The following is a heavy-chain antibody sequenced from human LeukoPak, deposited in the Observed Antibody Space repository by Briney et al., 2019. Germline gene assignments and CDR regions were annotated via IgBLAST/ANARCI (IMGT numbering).Heavy chain of an antibody. Sequence: PSQTLSLTCSVSGASVGITAYFWNWIRQPAGEGLEWIGRIYASGNTHYNPSLKSRVTMSLDTSKNQFSLTMNSVSAGDSAVYFCASYREAYDLYPHGLDVWGRGTVVTVSS. CDR1: GASVGITAYF. J-gene: IGHJ3*01. CDR2: IYASGNT. CDR3: ASYREAYDLYPHGLDV. D-gene: IGHD5-24*01. V-gene: IGHV4-61*02.